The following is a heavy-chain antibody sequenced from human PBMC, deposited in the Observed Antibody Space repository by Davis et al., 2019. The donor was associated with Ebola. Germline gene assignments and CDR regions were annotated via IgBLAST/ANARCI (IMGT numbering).Heavy chain of an antibody. J-gene: IGHJ2*01. D-gene: IGHD6-13*01. CDR1: GGTFSSYA. V-gene: IGHV1-69*06. Sequence: AASVKVSCKASGGTFSSYAISWVRQAPGQGLEWMGGIIPIFGTANYAQKFQGRVTITADKSTSTAYMELSSLRSEDTAVYYCAIPSKTGYSSSWYVRWYFDLWGRGTLVTVSS. CDR3: AIPSKTGYSSSWYVRWYFDL. CDR2: IIPIFGTA.